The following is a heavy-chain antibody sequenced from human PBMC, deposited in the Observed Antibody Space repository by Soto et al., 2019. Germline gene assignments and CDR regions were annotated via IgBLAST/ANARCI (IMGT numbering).Heavy chain of an antibody. CDR2: INAGNGNT. CDR3: ARCAMPLIDY. CDR1: GYTFTSYA. V-gene: IGHV1-3*01. Sequence: QVQLVQSGAEVKKPGASVKVSCKASGYTFTSYAMHWVRQAPGQRLEWMGWINAGNGNTKYSQKFQGRVTIIRDTSASTAYMELSSLRSEDTSVYFCARCAMPLIDYWGQGTLVTVSS. D-gene: IGHD2-2*01. J-gene: IGHJ4*02.